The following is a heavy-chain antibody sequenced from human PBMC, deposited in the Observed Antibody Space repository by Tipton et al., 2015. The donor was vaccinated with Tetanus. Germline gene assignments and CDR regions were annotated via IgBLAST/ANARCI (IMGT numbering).Heavy chain of an antibody. V-gene: IGHV4-30-4*01. CDR2: IYYSGST. J-gene: IGHJ6*03. CDR3: ARLTCSSPSCYYYYYYYVDV. CDR1: GDSIRSEDYY. D-gene: IGHD2-2*01. Sequence: TLSLTCSVSGDSIRSEDYYWGWIRQSPGKGLEWLGYIYYSGSTYNNPSLKSRVSISLDASKNQFSLSLNSVTAADSASYYWARLTCSSPSCYYYYYYYVDVWGTGTAVAVSS.